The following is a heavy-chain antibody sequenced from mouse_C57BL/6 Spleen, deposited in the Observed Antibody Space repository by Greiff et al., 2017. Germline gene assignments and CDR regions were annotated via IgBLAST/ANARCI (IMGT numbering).Heavy chain of an antibody. CDR1: GYTFTSYW. CDR3: ARGRDSNYDAWFAY. Sequence: VLLQQPGAELVRPGTSVKLSCKASGYTFTSYWMHWVKQRPGQGLEWIGVIDPSDSYTNYNQKFKGKATLTVDTTSSTAYMQLSSLTSEYSAVDYCARGRDSNYDAWFAYWGQGTLVTVSA. D-gene: IGHD2-5*01. V-gene: IGHV1-59*01. J-gene: IGHJ3*01. CDR2: IDPSDSYT.